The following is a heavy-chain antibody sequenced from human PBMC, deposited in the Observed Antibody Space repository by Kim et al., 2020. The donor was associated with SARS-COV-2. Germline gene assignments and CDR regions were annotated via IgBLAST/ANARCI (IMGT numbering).Heavy chain of an antibody. J-gene: IGHJ3*02. Sequence: YNPSLKSRVTISVNTSKNQFSLKLSSVTAADTAVYYCARRIVGATWAFDIWGQVTMVTVSS. D-gene: IGHD1-26*01. V-gene: IGHV4-39*01. CDR3: ARRIVGATWAFDI.